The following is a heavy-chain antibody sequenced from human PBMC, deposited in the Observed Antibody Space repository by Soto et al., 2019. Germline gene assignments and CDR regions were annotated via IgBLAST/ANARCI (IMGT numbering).Heavy chain of an antibody. J-gene: IGHJ6*02. D-gene: IGHD3-10*01. CDR3: ARDQLWFGDFNTWGMDV. CDR2: IYHSGST. Sequence: QVQLQESGPGLVKPSGTLSLTCAVSGGSISSSNWWSWVRQPPGKGLEWIGEIYHSGSTNYNPSLKSRVAISVDKSKNQFSLKLSSVTAADTAVYYCARDQLWFGDFNTWGMDVWGQGTTVTVSS. CDR1: GGSISSSNW. V-gene: IGHV4-4*02.